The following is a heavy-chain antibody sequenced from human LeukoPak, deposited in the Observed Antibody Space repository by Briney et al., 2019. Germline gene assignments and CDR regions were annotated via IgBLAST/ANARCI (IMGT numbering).Heavy chain of an antibody. CDR2: INPSGGST. V-gene: IGHV1-46*01. Sequence: ASVKVSCKASGYTFTRYYTHWVRQTPGQGLEWMGIINPSGGSTSYAQKFQVRVTMTRDMSTSTVYMELSSLRCEDTAVYYCARGPSEYSSSSDTFYVWGQGTMVTVSS. D-gene: IGHD6-6*01. J-gene: IGHJ3*01. CDR3: ARGPSEYSSSSDTFYV. CDR1: GYTFTRYY.